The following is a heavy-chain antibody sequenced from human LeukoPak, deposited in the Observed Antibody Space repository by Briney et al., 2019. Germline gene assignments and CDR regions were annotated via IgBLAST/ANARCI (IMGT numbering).Heavy chain of an antibody. CDR3: ARGRGYCSGGRCYGLDAFDI. D-gene: IGHD2-15*01. CDR2: IYSGGST. Sequence: ETLSLTCTVSGGSISSYYWSWVRQAPGKGLEWVSVIYSGGSTYYADSVKGRFTISRDNSKNTLYLQMNSLGAEDTAVYYCARGRGYCSGGRCYGLDAFDIWGQGTMVTVSS. V-gene: IGHV3-53*01. J-gene: IGHJ3*02. CDR1: GGSISSYY.